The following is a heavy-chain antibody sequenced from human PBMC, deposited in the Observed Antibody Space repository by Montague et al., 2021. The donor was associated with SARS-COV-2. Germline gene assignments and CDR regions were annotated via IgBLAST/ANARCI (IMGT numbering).Heavy chain of an antibody. V-gene: IGHV3-7*01. CDR3: ARSPRGSGTGWLDY. J-gene: IGHJ4*02. CDR1: GFTSGDYQ. Sequence: SLRLSCAASGFTSGDYQTTWVRQAPGKGLQWVANINQDETAKTYVDSVKGRFTISRDNAKNSLILQMNSLKDEDTAVYYCARSPRGSGTGWLDYWGQGTLVTVSS. D-gene: IGHD3/OR15-3a*01. CDR2: INQDETAK.